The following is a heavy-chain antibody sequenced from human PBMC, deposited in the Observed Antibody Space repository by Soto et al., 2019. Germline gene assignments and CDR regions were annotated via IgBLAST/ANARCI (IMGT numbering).Heavy chain of an antibody. CDR3: ASNTVVVPAATSYYYYGMDV. D-gene: IGHD2-2*01. CDR2: IIPIFGTA. CDR1: GGTFSSYA. J-gene: IGHJ6*02. Sequence: SVKVSCKASGGTFSSYAISWVRQAPGQGLEWMGGIIPIFGTANYAQKFQGRVTITADESTSTAYMELSSLRSEDTAVYYCASNTVVVPAATSYYYYGMDVWGQGTTVTVSS. V-gene: IGHV1-69*13.